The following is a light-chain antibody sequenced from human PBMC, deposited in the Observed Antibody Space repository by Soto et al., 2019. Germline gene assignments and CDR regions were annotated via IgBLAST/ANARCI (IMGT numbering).Light chain of an antibody. Sequence: EKVMTQSPATLSVSPGERATLSCRASQSVMSNLAWYQQNPGQPPRLLIYDASSRATGIPSRFSGSGSGTEFTLTISSLKSEDFAVYYCQQYDNWPRTFGQGTKV. V-gene: IGKV3-15*01. CDR2: DAS. CDR1: QSVMSN. CDR3: QQYDNWPRT. J-gene: IGKJ1*01.